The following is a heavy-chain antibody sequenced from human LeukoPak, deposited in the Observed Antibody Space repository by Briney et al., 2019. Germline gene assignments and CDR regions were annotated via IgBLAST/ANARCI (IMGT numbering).Heavy chain of an antibody. CDR3: ARDKDSTDAFDI. D-gene: IGHD2-15*01. CDR1: GGSISSSSYY. J-gene: IGHJ3*02. CDR2: IYYSGST. Sequence: SETLSLTCTVSGGSISSSSYYWGWIRQPPGKGLEWIGSIYYSGSTNYNPSLKSRVTISVDTSKNQFSLKLSSVTAADTAVYYCARDKDSTDAFDIWGQGTMVTVSS. V-gene: IGHV4-39*07.